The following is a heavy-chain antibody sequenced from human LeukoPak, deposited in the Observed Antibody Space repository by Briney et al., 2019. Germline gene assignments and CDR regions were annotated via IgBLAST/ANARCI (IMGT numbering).Heavy chain of an antibody. CDR3: ANGWSPDY. CDR2: ISGSGGST. CDR1: GFTFSSYA. D-gene: IGHD2-15*01. V-gene: IGHV3-23*01. Sequence: GGSLRLSCAASGFTFSSYAMSWVRQAPGKGLEWVSGISGSGGSTYYADSVKGRFTIFRDNSKNTLYLQMNSLRAEDTAVYHCANGWSPDYWGRGTLVAVSS. J-gene: IGHJ4*02.